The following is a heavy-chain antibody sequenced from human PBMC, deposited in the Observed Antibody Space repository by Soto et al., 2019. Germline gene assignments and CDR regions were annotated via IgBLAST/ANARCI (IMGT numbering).Heavy chain of an antibody. D-gene: IGHD2-21*01. J-gene: IGHJ6*02. Sequence: QVQLVQSGAAVKKPGASVKVSYVASGYTFTDHHIHWVRQAPGPGVEWMGWINPHSGDTIYAQKFQGRVTLTRDTSISTAYMELSKLRSDDTAVYYGARGQKVNFYGMGVWGQGTTGTVSS. V-gene: IGHV1-2*02. CDR1: GYTFTDHH. CDR2: INPHSGDT. CDR3: ARGQKVNFYGMGV.